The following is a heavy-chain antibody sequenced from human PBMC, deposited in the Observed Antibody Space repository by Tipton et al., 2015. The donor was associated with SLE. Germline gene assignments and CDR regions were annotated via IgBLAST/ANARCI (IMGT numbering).Heavy chain of an antibody. D-gene: IGHD1-1*01. V-gene: IGHV3-23*01. J-gene: IGHJ6*02. CDR2: LSGGGGSL. CDR3: AKDRTGSHYGLDV. Sequence: SLRLSCVGSGFTFSPYSMSWVRQAPGKGLDWVSTLSGGGGSLFYADSVKGRFTTSRDNSRNTVYLEMNSLRPEDTALYYCAKDRTGSHYGLDVWGHGTTVIVSS. CDR1: GFTFSPYS.